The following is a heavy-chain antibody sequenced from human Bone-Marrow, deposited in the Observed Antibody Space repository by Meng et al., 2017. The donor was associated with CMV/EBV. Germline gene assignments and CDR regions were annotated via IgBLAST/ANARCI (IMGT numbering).Heavy chain of an antibody. D-gene: IGHD2-2*01. CDR1: GYTFTDYY. CDR3: ARDGCSSTSCYYTSYNWFDP. V-gene: IGHV1-2*02. Sequence: ASVKVSCKASGYTFTDYYLHWVRQAPGQGLEWMGRINPNSDGTNYAQKFQGRVTLTRDTSISTAYMDLSGVTSDDTAMYYCARDGCSSTSCYYTSYNWFDPWGQGTLVTVSS. CDR2: INPNSDGT. J-gene: IGHJ5*01.